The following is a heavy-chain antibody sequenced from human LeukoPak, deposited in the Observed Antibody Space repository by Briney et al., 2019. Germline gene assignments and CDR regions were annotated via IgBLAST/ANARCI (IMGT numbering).Heavy chain of an antibody. CDR3: ASHTSIAVADYWYFDL. V-gene: IGHV4-39*01. Sequence: PSETLSLTCTVSGGSISSSGHYWVWIRQPPGKGLEWIGGLYYSGNTYYNPSLKSRVTIFVDTSKNQFSLKLSSVTAADTAVYYCASHTSIAVADYWYFDLWGRGTLVTVSS. CDR2: LYYSGNT. D-gene: IGHD6-19*01. J-gene: IGHJ2*01. CDR1: GGSISSSGHY.